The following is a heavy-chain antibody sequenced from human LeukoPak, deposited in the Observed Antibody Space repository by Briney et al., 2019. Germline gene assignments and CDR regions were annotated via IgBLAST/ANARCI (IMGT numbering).Heavy chain of an antibody. CDR3: ARAARYYYDSTEGAFDI. V-gene: IGHV1-69*04. J-gene: IGHJ3*02. Sequence: SVKVSCKASGYTFTSYGISWVRQAPGQGLEWMGRIIPILGTANYARKFQGRVTITADKSTSTAYMELSSLRSEDTAVYYCARAARYYYDSTEGAFDIWGQGTMVTVSS. CDR2: IIPILGTA. D-gene: IGHD3-22*01. CDR1: GYTFTSYG.